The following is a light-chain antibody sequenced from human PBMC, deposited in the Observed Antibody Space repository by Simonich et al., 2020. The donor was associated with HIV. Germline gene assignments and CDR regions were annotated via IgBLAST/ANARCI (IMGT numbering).Light chain of an antibody. Sequence: DIQMTQSPSSLSASVGDRVTITCRASQSISSYLNLYQQKPGKAPKLLIYAASSLQSGVPSRFSGSGSGTDFTLTISSLQPEDFATYYCQKSYSNPTFGGGTKVEIK. J-gene: IGKJ4*01. CDR1: QSISSY. CDR3: QKSYSNPT. CDR2: AAS. V-gene: IGKV1-39*01.